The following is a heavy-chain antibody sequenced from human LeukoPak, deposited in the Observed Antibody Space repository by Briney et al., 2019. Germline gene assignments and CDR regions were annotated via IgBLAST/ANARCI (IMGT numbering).Heavy chain of an antibody. V-gene: IGHV3-73*01. CDR3: TTSYSGNSWYDWFGP. Sequence: GRCLSLSCGVSRLTFSGSSIHWDRQASGKGLEWVGFIRTKGNSNTRTYAASVTGRFTISRADSKDTSYLQMNSLKTEDTALYFCTTSYSGNSWYDWFGPWGQGTLVTVSS. CDR1: RLTFSGSS. CDR2: IRTKGNSNTR. D-gene: IGHD6-13*01. J-gene: IGHJ5*02.